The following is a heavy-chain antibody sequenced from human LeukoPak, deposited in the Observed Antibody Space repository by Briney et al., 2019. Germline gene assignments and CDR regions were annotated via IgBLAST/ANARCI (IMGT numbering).Heavy chain of an antibody. CDR3: ARDGWDIVVVPAAISYYYYYMDV. Sequence: PGGSLRLSCAASGFTFSSYSMNWVRQAPGKGLEWVSSISSSSSYIYYADSVKGRFTISRDNSKNTLYLQMNSLRAEDTAVYYCARDGWDIVVVPAAISYYYYYMDVWGKGTTVTVSS. CDR1: GFTFSSYS. V-gene: IGHV3-21*01. CDR2: ISSSSSYI. J-gene: IGHJ6*03. D-gene: IGHD2-2*02.